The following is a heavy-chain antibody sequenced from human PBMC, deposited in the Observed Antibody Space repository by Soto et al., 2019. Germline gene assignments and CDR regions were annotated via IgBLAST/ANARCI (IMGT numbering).Heavy chain of an antibody. J-gene: IGHJ6*03. CDR1: GFNFGTYA. V-gene: IGHV3-23*01. CDR2: AGSGSSR. Sequence: EVQLLESGGGLVQPGGSLRLACAASGFNFGTYAMGWVRQAPGRGLEWVSSAGSGSSRYYEDSVRGRFTVSRDTYKSTLYLEMSSLGAEDTALYYCVKFMGQAYSYYHMDVWGKGTPVTVSS. CDR3: VKFMGQAYSYYHMDV.